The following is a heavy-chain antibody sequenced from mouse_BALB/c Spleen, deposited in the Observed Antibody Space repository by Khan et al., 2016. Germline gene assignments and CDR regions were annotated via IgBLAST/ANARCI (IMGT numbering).Heavy chain of an antibody. J-gene: IGHJ3*01. Sequence: VQLQQSGPELVKPGASVKISCKASGYSFTGYFINWVMQSHGKSLEWIGRINPYNGDTFYNQKFKGKATLTVDKSSRKAHMELRSLASEDSAFYYCAIGFYDYDGFAYWGQGTLVTVSA. CDR1: GYSFTGYF. V-gene: IGHV1-20*02. CDR2: INPYNGDT. CDR3: AIGFYDYDGFAY. D-gene: IGHD2-4*01.